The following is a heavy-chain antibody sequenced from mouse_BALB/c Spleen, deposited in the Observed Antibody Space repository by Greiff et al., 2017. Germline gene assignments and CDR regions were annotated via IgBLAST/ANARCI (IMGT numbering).Heavy chain of an antibody. CDR2: ISTYYGDA. V-gene: IGHV1S137*01. Sequence: QVQLQQSGAELVRPGVSVKISCKGSGYTFTDYAMHWVKQSHAKSLEWIGVISTYYGDASYNQKFKGKATMTVDKSSSTAYMELARLTSEDSAIYYCARSYGNYGAMDYWGQGTSVTVSS. J-gene: IGHJ4*01. CDR1: GYTFTDYA. D-gene: IGHD2-1*01. CDR3: ARSYGNYGAMDY.